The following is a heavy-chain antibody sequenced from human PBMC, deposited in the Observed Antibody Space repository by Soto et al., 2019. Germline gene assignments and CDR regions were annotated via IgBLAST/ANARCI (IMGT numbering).Heavy chain of an antibody. Sequence: GGSLRLSCVGSGFTFSTYSINWVRQAPGKGLEWVSSIGSRSDIYYADSVKGRFTISRDNAKNSVSLQMNSLRAEDTAVYYCAREYTAWPLAYGLDVWGQGTTVTVSS. CDR1: GFTFSTYS. V-gene: IGHV3-21*01. J-gene: IGHJ6*02. CDR2: IGSRSDI. D-gene: IGHD2-2*02. CDR3: AREYTAWPLAYGLDV.